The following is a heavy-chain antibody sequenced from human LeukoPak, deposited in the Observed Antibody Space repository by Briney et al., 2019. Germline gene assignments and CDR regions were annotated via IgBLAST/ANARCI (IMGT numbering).Heavy chain of an antibody. V-gene: IGHV4-30-4*08. CDR3: ARTAIRERKYCSSTSCYTGRYYFDY. D-gene: IGHD2-2*02. Sequence: PSETLSLTCTVSGGSISSGDYYWSWIRQPPGKGLEWIGYSYYSGSTYYNPSLKSRVTISVDTSKNQFSLKLSSVTAADTAVYYCARTAIRERKYCSSTSCYTGRYYFDYWGQGTLVTVSS. CDR1: GGSISSGDYY. J-gene: IGHJ4*02. CDR2: SYYSGST.